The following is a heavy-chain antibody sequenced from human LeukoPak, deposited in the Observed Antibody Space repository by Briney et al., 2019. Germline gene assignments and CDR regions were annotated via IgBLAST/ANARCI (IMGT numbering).Heavy chain of an antibody. Sequence: ASVKVSCKASGYTFTSYGINWVRQATGQGLEWMGWMNPNSGNTGYAQKFQGRVTMTRNTSISTAYMELSSLRSEDTAVYYCASSLTMVRGVIGFDYWGQGTLVTVSS. CDR3: ASSLTMVRGVIGFDY. CDR1: GYTFTSYG. CDR2: MNPNSGNT. D-gene: IGHD3-10*01. V-gene: IGHV1-8*01. J-gene: IGHJ4*02.